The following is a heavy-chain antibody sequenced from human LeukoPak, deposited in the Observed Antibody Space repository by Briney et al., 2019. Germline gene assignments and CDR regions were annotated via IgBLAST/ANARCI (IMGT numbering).Heavy chain of an antibody. CDR2: ISGSGGST. D-gene: IGHD3-9*01. CDR3: FQAADGIRYFDWPIPPEIDY. CDR1: GFTFSSYS. V-gene: IGHV3-23*01. Sequence: GGSLRLSCAASGFTFSSYSMSWVLQAPGKGLELVSAISGSGGSTYSADSVKGRFTISRDNSKNTLYLQMNSLRAEDTAVYFFFQAADGIRYFDWPIPPEIDYWGQGTLVTVSS. J-gene: IGHJ4*02.